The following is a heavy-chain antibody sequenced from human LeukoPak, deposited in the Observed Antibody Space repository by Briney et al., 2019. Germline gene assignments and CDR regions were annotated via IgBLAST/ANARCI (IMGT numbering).Heavy chain of an antibody. CDR2: ISSSGSTI. CDR3: ARYGAAADYYYYMDV. V-gene: IGHV3-11*01. CDR1: GFTFSDYY. J-gene: IGHJ6*03. D-gene: IGHD6-13*01. Sequence: GGSLRLSCAASGFTFSDYYMSWIRQAPGKGLEWVSYISSSGSTIYYADSVKGRFTISRDNAKNSLYLQMNSLRAEDTAVYYCARYGAAADYYYYMDVWGKGTTVTVSS.